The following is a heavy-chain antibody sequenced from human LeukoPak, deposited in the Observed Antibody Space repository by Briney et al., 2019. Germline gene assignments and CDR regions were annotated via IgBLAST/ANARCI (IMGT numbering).Heavy chain of an antibody. CDR3: ATDLNSSGWYAFDY. Sequence: ASVKVSCKVSGYTLTELSMHWVRQAPGKGLEWMGGFDPEDGETIYAQKFQGRVTMTEDTSTDTAYMELSSLRSEDTAVYYCATDLNSSGWYAFDYWGQGTLVTVSS. CDR1: GYTLTELS. CDR2: FDPEDGET. J-gene: IGHJ4*02. V-gene: IGHV1-24*01. D-gene: IGHD6-19*01.